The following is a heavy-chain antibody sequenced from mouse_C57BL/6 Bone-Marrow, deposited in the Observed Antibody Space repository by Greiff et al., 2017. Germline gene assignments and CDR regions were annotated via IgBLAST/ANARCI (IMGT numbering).Heavy chain of an antibody. Sequence: QVQLQQPGAELVMPGASVTLSCKASGYTFTSYWMNWVKQRPGQGLEWIGEIDPSDSYTNYNQKFKGKSTLTVDKSSSTAYMQLTSLTSEGSAVYYCSSEELWFIRFAYWGRGTGVTVSA. J-gene: IGHJ3*01. CDR1: GYTFTSYW. CDR2: IDPSDSYT. CDR3: SSEELWFIRFAY. D-gene: IGHD1-1*02. V-gene: IGHV1-69*01.